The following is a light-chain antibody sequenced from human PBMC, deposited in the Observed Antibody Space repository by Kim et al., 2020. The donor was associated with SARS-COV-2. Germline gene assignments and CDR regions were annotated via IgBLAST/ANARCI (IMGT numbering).Light chain of an antibody. CDR3: QKCDSAPWT. V-gene: IGKV1-27*01. Sequence: ASEGDIVTITCRAGQEINNYLAWFQLKPVKAPMLLIDAASALQPGVPSRFGRSGSGTDFALTVTSLQPEDVATYYCQKCDSAPWTFGQGTKVDIK. J-gene: IGKJ1*01. CDR2: AAS. CDR1: QEINNY.